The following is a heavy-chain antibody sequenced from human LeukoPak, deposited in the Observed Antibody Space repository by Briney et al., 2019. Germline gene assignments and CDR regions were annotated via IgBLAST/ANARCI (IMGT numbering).Heavy chain of an antibody. Sequence: ASVKVSCKASGYTFTSYAMHWVRQAPGQRLEWMGWINAGNGNTKYSQKFQGRVTITRDTSASTAYMELSSLRSEDTAVYYCARDGWSAYYYDSRGPYEGYFDYWGQGTLVTVSS. D-gene: IGHD3-22*01. CDR2: INAGNGNT. CDR3: ARDGWSAYYYDSRGPYEGYFDY. V-gene: IGHV1-3*01. CDR1: GYTFTSYA. J-gene: IGHJ4*02.